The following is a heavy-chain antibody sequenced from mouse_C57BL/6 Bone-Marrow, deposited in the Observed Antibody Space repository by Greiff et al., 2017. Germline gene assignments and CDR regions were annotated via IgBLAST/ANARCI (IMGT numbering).Heavy chain of an antibody. D-gene: IGHD5-1*01. CDR1: GYTFTSYW. CDR2: IDPSDSYT. CDR3: ARSSTFFYYFDY. Sequence: QVQLQQPGAELVMPGASVKLSCKASGYTFTSYWMHWVKQRPGQGLEWIGEIDPSDSYTNYNQKFKGKATLTVEKSSNTVYLELSRLTSDDSAVYYCARSSTFFYYFDYWGQGTTLTVSS. J-gene: IGHJ2*01. V-gene: IGHV1-69*01.